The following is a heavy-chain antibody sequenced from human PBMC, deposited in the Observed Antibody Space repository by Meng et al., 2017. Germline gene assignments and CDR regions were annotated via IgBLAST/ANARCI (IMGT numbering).Heavy chain of an antibody. CDR2: IFPIFGTA. Sequence: SSVPVSFQGTVGTFRHYAISWVRQPPGQGLEWVGGIFPIFGTANYAQKFQGRVTITADESTSTAYMELSSLRSEDTAVYYCARGGYYDSSRYFVVAYYFDYWGQGTLVTVSS. D-gene: IGHD3-22*01. V-gene: IGHV1-69*13. J-gene: IGHJ4*02. CDR1: VGTFRHYA. CDR3: ARGGYYDSSRYFVVAYYFDY.